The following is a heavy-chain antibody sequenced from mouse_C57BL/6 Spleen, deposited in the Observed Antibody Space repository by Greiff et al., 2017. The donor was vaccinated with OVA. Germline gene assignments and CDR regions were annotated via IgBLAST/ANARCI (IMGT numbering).Heavy chain of an antibody. Sequence: QVHVKQSGPELVKPGASVKISCKASGYTFTDYYINWVKQRPGQGLEWIGWIFPGSGSTYYNEKFKGKATLTVDKSSSTAYMLLSSLTSEDSAVYVCARDPYYCGSSYDAMDYWGQGTSVTVSS. D-gene: IGHD1-1*01. CDR2: IFPGSGST. CDR3: ARDPYYCGSSYDAMDY. V-gene: IGHV1-75*01. J-gene: IGHJ4*01. CDR1: GYTFTDYY.